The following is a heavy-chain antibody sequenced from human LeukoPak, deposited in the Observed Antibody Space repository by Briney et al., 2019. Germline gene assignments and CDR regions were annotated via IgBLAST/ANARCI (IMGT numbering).Heavy chain of an antibody. J-gene: IGHJ3*02. D-gene: IGHD3-22*01. Sequence: SETLSLTCAVYGGSFSGYYWSWIRQPPGKGLEWIGEINHSGSTNYNPSLKSRVTISVDTSKNQFSLKLSSVTAADTAVYYCARGYDSRLYAFDIWGQGTMVTVSS. V-gene: IGHV4-34*01. CDR2: INHSGST. CDR3: ARGYDSRLYAFDI. CDR1: GGSFSGYY.